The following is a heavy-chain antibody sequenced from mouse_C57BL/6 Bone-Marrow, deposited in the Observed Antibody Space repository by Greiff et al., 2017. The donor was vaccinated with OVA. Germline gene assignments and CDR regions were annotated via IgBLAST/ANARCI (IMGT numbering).Heavy chain of an antibody. CDR2: INPSSGYT. CDR1: GYTFTSYT. CDR3: ARNPHYDGYYFDY. V-gene: IGHV1-4*01. J-gene: IGHJ2*01. Sequence: QVQLKESGAELARPGASVKMSCKASGYTFTSYTMHWVKQRPGQGLEWIGYINPSSGYTKYNQKFKDKATLTADKSSSTAYMQLSSLTSEDSAVYHCARNPHYDGYYFDYWGQGTTLTVSS. D-gene: IGHD2-3*01.